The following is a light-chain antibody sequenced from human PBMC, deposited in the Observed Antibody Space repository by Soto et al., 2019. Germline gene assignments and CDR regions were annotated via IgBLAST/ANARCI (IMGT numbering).Light chain of an antibody. J-gene: IGKJ2*01. CDR1: QSVSSN. Sequence: EIVMTQSPATLSVSPGERATLSCRASQSVSSNLAWYQQKPGQAPRLLIYGSSTRATGIPARFSGSGSGTEFTLTISSLQSEDFAVYYCQQYNNWPRLLYTCGQGTKLEIK. CDR3: QQYNNWPRLLYT. CDR2: GSS. V-gene: IGKV3-15*01.